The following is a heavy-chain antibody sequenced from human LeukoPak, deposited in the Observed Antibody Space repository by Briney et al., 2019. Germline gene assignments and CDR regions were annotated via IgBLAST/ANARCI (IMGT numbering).Heavy chain of an antibody. CDR3: TRDTEPSYYCGGDCYVFFDY. V-gene: IGHV3-49*03. Sequence: PGGSLRLSCAASGLRVNAYYMSWFRQAPGKGLEWVGFIRSKAYGGTTEYAASVKGRFTISRDDSKSIAYLQMNSLKTEDTAVYYCTRDTEPSYYCGGDCYVFFDYWGQGTLVTVSS. CDR2: IRSKAYGGTT. CDR1: GLRVNAYY. D-gene: IGHD2-21*02. J-gene: IGHJ4*02.